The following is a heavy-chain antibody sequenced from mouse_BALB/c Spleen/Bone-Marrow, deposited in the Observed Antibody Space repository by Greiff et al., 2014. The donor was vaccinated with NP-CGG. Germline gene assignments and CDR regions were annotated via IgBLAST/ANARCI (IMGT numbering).Heavy chain of an antibody. CDR2: IDPANGNT. Sequence: VQLKESGGELVKPGASVKLSCTASGFNIKDTYMHWGKQRPEQGLEWIGRIDPANGNTKYDPKFQGKAAITADTSSNTAYLQLSSLTSEDTAVYYCAIYYYGSSGFAYWGQGTLVTVSA. D-gene: IGHD1-1*01. CDR1: GFNIKDTY. V-gene: IGHV14-3*02. CDR3: AIYYYGSSGFAY. J-gene: IGHJ3*01.